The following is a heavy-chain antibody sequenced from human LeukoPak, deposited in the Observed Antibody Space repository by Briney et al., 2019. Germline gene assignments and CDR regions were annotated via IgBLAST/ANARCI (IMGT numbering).Heavy chain of an antibody. CDR2: IWYDGSNK. CDR1: GFTVTYTY. D-gene: IGHD6-13*01. CDR3: AKALAAAGTSLFDY. J-gene: IGHJ4*02. V-gene: IGHV3-33*06. Sequence: GGSLRLSCAASGFTVTYTYMSWVRQTPGEGLEWVAVIWYDGSNKYYADSVKGRFTISRDNSKNTLYLQMNSLRAEDTAVYYCAKALAAAGTSLFDYWGQGTLVTVSS.